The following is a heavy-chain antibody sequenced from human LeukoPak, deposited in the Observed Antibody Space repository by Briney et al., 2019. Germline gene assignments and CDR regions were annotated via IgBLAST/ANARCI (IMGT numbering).Heavy chain of an antibody. V-gene: IGHV1-18*01. D-gene: IGHD5-12*01. CDR2: ISSAGNT. Sequence: ASVKVSCKASGYIFSNYGISWVRQAPGHGLEWMGWISSAGNTNYAPKFQDRATMTTDTSTSTAYIELRSLRFDDTAVYYCAREDSGYDGNAFDIWGQGTMVTVSS. CDR1: GYIFSNYG. CDR3: AREDSGYDGNAFDI. J-gene: IGHJ3*02.